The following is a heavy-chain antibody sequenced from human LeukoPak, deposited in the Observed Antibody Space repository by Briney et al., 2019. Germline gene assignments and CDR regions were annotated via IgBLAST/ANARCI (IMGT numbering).Heavy chain of an antibody. CDR3: ASWGYYGYGAAFDI. D-gene: IGHD3-10*01. V-gene: IGHV3-21*01. Sequence: PGGSLRLSCAASGFTFSSYSMNWVRQAPGKGLEWVSSISSSSSYIYYADSVKGRFTISRDNAKNSLYLQMNSLRAEDTAVYYCASWGYYGYGAAFDIWGQGTMVTVSS. J-gene: IGHJ3*02. CDR1: GFTFSSYS. CDR2: ISSSSSYI.